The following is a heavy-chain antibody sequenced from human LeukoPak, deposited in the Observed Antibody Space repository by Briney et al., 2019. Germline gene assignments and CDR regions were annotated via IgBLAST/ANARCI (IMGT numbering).Heavy chain of an antibody. V-gene: IGHV1-69*13. CDR1: GGTFSSYA. CDR3: ARATIVGATSLDY. CDR2: IIPIFGTA. Sequence: GASVKVSCKASGGTFSSYAISWVRQAPGQGLEWMGGIIPIFGTANYAQKFQGRVTITADEPTSTAYMELSSLRSEDTAVYYCARATIVGATSLDYWGQGTLVTVSS. D-gene: IGHD1-26*01. J-gene: IGHJ4*02.